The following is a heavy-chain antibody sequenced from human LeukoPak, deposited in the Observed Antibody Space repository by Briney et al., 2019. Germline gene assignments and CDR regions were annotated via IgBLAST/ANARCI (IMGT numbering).Heavy chain of an antibody. CDR2: ISSSGSTI. CDR1: GFTFSSYE. D-gene: IGHD4-11*01. Sequence: GGSLRLSCAASGFTFSSYEMNWVRQAPGKGLGWVSYISSSGSTIYYADSVKGRFTISRDNAKNSLYLQMNSLRAEDTAVYYCARVPYSNYEGLFDYWGQGTLVTVSS. V-gene: IGHV3-48*03. CDR3: ARVPYSNYEGLFDY. J-gene: IGHJ4*02.